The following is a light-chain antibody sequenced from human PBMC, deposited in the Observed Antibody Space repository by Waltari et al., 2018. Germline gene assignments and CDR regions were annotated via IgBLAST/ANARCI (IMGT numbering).Light chain of an antibody. CDR3: QQYNNWPPLT. J-gene: IGKJ4*01. Sequence: ETVMTQSPATLSVSPGERATLSCRARQSVSSNLAWYQQKPGQAPRLLIYGASTRATGVPARFSGSGSGTEFTLTISSLQSEDFAVYYCQQYNNWPPLTFGGGTKVEIK. V-gene: IGKV3-15*01. CDR2: GAS. CDR1: QSVSSN.